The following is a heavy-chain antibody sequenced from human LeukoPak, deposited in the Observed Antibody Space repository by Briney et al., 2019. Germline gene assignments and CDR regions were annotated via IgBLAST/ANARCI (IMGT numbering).Heavy chain of an antibody. CDR3: ARVSGGAYCGGDCYLTLDY. J-gene: IGHJ4*02. CDR1: GFIFSNYE. D-gene: IGHD2-21*02. CDR2: ISSDGSNT. Sequence: GGSLRLSCAASGFIFSNYEMNWVRQAPGKGLEWVSYISSDGSNTYYADSVKGRFTISRDNAKNSLYLQMNSLRADDTAVYYCARVSGGAYCGGDCYLTLDYWGQGTLVTVSS. V-gene: IGHV3-48*03.